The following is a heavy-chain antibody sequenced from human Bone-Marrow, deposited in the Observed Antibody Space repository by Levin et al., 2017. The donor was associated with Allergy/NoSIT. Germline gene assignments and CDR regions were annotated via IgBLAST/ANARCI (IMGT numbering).Heavy chain of an antibody. J-gene: IGHJ5*02. D-gene: IGHD2-8*01. CDR2: VYWDNDK. V-gene: IGHV2-5*02. CDR3: AHRRAPTDGDWFDI. CDR1: GLSFSSSREA. Sequence: ESGPTLVKPTQTLTLTCTFSGLSFSSSREAVGWFRQTPGKALEWLGIVYWDNDKHYSPSLKNRLTITKETSKNQVVLTMTNVDPVDTGTYHCAHRRAPTDGDWFDIWGPGILVTVSS.